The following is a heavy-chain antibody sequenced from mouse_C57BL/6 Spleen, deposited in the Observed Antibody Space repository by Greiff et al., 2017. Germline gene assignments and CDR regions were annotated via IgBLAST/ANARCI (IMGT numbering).Heavy chain of an antibody. V-gene: IGHV5-9*01. D-gene: IGHD2-14*01. Sequence: EVMLVESGGGLVKPGGSLKLSCAASGFTFSSYTMSWVRQTPGKRLEWVATISGGGGNTYYPDSVKGRFTITRDNAKNTLYLQMSSLRSEDTALYYCARHGREYDFAWFAYWGQGTLLTVSA. J-gene: IGHJ3*01. CDR1: GFTFSSYT. CDR2: ISGGGGNT. CDR3: ARHGREYDFAWFAY.